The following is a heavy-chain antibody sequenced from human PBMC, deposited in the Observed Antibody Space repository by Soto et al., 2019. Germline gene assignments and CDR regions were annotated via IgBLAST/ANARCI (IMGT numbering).Heavy chain of an antibody. V-gene: IGHV4-28*01. D-gene: IGHD2-21*01. J-gene: IGHJ5*02. CDR1: GYPISSSTS. CDR2: IYYSGRT. CDR3: ARKGEEGWFDP. Sequence: QVQLQESGPGLVKPSDTLSLTCAVSGYPISSSTSWGWIRQPPGKGLEWIGHIYYSGRTYYNPSLKSRVTMSVDTSKNQFSVKLSSVTAVDTAVYYCARKGEEGWFDPWGQGTLVTVSS.